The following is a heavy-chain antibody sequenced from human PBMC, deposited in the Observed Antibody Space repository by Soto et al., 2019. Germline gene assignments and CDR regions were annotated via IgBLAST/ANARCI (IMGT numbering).Heavy chain of an antibody. Sequence: ASVKVSCKASGYTFTSYYMHWVRQAPGQGLEWMGIINPSGGSTSYAQKFQGRVTMTRDTSTSTVYVELSSLRSDDTAVFYCAREKASTSLLTHYYYAMDVWGQGTTVTVSS. J-gene: IGHJ6*02. CDR1: GYTFTSYY. CDR2: INPSGGST. V-gene: IGHV1-46*01. CDR3: AREKASTSLLTHYYYAMDV.